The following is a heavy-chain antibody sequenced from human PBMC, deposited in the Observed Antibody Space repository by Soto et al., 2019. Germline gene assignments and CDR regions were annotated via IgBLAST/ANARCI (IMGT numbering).Heavy chain of an antibody. CDR3: ARDYPTRYSSGWYITPDAFDI. V-gene: IGHV3-11*06. Sequence: NPGGSLRLSCAASGFTFSDYYMSWIRQAPGKGLEWVSYISSSSSYTNYADSVKGRFTISRDNAKNSLYLQMNSLRAEDTAVYYCARDYPTRYSSGWYITPDAFDIWGQGTMVTVSS. CDR2: ISSSSSYT. D-gene: IGHD6-19*01. J-gene: IGHJ3*02. CDR1: GFTFSDYY.